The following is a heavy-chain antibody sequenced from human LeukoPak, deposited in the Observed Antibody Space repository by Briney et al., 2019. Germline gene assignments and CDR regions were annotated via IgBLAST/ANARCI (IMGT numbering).Heavy chain of an antibody. J-gene: IGHJ4*02. D-gene: IGHD6-19*01. V-gene: IGHV3-23*01. Sequence: PGGSLRLSCAASGFTFSSFAMSWVRQAPGKGLEWVSSISGGGGSTYYADSVKGRFTISRDNSKNTLHLQMNSLRADDTAVYYCAKGIGSAWRAGDYWGQGTLVTVSS. CDR1: GFTFSSFA. CDR2: ISGGGGST. CDR3: AKGIGSAWRAGDY.